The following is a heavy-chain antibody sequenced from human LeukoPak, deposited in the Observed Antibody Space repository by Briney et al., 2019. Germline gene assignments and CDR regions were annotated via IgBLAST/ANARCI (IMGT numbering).Heavy chain of an antibody. D-gene: IGHD3-16*02. CDR1: GFTFTSSA. CDR2: IVAGSGNT. CDR3: AASGYDYVWGSYRFQDFDY. V-gene: IGHV1-58*02. Sequence: GTSVKVSCKASGFTFTSSAMQWVRQARGQRLEWIGWIVAGSGNTNYAQKFQERVTITRDMSTSTAYMELSSLRSEDTAVYYCAASGYDYVWGSYRFQDFDYWGQGTLVTVSS. J-gene: IGHJ4*02.